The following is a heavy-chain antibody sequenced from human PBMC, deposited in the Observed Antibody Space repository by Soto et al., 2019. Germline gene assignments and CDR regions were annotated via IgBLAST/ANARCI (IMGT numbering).Heavy chain of an antibody. D-gene: IGHD5-18*01. V-gene: IGHV1-46*02. CDR3: ANSEYSRYKNIDV. CDR2: INPSGGST. J-gene: IGHJ6*02. CDR1: RYTFNSYY. Sequence: SVKACCKACRYTFNSYYLHWPRQAPGQGLEWMGIINPSGGSTSYAQKFQGRVTMTRDTSTSTVYMELSSLRAEDTALYYCANSEYSRYKNIDVWGQGTTVTVS.